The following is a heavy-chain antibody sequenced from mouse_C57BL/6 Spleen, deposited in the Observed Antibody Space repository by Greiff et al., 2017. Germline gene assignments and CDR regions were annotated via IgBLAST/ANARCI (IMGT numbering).Heavy chain of an antibody. CDR2: IHPNSGST. CDR3: ARSALYYGSSYGGAMDY. J-gene: IGHJ4*01. V-gene: IGHV1-64*01. D-gene: IGHD1-1*01. Sequence: QVQLQQSGAELVKPGASVKLSCKASGYTFTSYWMHWVKQRPGQGLEWIGMIHPNSGSTNYNEKFKSKATLTVDKSSSTAYMQLSSLTSEDSAVYYCARSALYYGSSYGGAMDYWGQGTSVTVSS. CDR1: GYTFTSYW.